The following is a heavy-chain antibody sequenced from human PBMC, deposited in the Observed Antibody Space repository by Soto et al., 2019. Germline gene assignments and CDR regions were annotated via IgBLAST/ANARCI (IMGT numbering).Heavy chain of an antibody. CDR3: PSDWFGIDY. D-gene: IGHD3-16*01. V-gene: IGHV1-18*01. Sequence: QVQLVQSGAEVKKPGASVKVSCKASGYTFTSYGISWVRQAPGQGLEWMGWINPYNGNTNYAQKVQGRVTMTTDTSTNTAYMELRSRRSDDTAVYSCPSDWFGIDYWGQGTLVTVSS. CDR2: INPYNGNT. J-gene: IGHJ4*02. CDR1: GYTFTSYG.